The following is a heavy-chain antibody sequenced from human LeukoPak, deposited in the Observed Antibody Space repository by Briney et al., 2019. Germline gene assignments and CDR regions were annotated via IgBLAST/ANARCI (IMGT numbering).Heavy chain of an antibody. V-gene: IGHV3-7*01. CDR3: ARDTTTTAFNYYYGMDV. D-gene: IGHD1-1*01. CDR2: INQDGSEK. J-gene: IGHJ6*02. Sequence: PGGSLRLSCAASGLAFSSFWMNWVRQAPGKGLEWVANINQDGSEKYYVDSVKGRFTISRDNAKNSLYLQMNSLRAEDTAMYYCARDTTTTAFNYYYGMDVWGQGTTVTVSS. CDR1: GLAFSSFW.